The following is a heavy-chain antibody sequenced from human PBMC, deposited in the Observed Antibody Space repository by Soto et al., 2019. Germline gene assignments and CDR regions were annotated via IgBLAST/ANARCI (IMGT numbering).Heavy chain of an antibody. CDR1: GFTFSANA. J-gene: IGHJ4*02. Sequence: QEQLVESGGDVVQPGRSLTLSCAASGFTFSANAMHWVRQAPGKGLERVAVIAYDGTIKIYRDSVKGRFTISRDDSKSTLYWQMNSLRPEDSAVFYCARIKIKGGPDYLESWGQGTLVCVSS. CDR2: IAYDGTIK. V-gene: IGHV3-30-3*01. CDR3: ARIKIKGGPDYLES.